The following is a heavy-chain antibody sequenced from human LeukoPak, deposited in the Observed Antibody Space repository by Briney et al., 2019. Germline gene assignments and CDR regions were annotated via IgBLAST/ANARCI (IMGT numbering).Heavy chain of an antibody. CDR1: GYSISSGYY. CDR3: ARLEYSSGLL. D-gene: IGHD6-19*01. CDR2: IYHSGST. Sequence: SETLSLTCTVSGYSISSGYYWGWIRQPPGKGLEWIGSIYHSGSTYYNPSLKSRVTISVDKSKNQFSLKLSSVTAADTAVYYCARLEYSSGLLWGQGTLVTVSS. V-gene: IGHV4-38-2*02. J-gene: IGHJ4*02.